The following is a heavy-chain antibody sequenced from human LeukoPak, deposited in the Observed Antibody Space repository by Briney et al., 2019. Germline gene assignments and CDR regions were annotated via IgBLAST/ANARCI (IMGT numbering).Heavy chain of an antibody. V-gene: IGHV3-30*02. D-gene: IGHD3-10*01. Sequence: GGSLRLSCAASGFTFSSYGMHWVRQAPGKGLEWVAFIRYDGSNKYYADSVKGRFTTSRDNSKNTLYLQMNSLRAEDTAVYYCAKDLGTLLDAFDIWGQGTMVTVSS. CDR3: AKDLGTLLDAFDI. CDR2: IRYDGSNK. CDR1: GFTFSSYG. J-gene: IGHJ3*02.